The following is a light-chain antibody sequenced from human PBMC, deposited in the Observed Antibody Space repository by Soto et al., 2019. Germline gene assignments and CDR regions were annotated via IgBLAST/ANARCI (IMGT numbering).Light chain of an antibody. CDR2: DVS. J-gene: IGLJ1*01. V-gene: IGLV2-11*01. CDR1: SSDVGFYNY. Sequence: QSVLTQPRSVSGSPGQSVTISCTGTSSDVGFYNYVSWYQQHPGKAPKIMIYDVSKRPSGVPDRFSGSKSGNTASLTISGLQPEDEADYYCCSYAGRYTYVFGTGTKVTVL. CDR3: CSYAGRYTYV.